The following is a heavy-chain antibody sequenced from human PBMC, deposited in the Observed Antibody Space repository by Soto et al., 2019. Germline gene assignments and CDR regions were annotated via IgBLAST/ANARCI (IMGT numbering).Heavy chain of an antibody. CDR1: GFTFDDYA. V-gene: IGHV3-43*02. CDR2: ISGDGGST. Sequence: GGSLRLSCAASGFTFDDYAMHWVRQAPGKGLEWVSLISGDGGSTYYADSVKGRFTISRDNSKNSLYLQMNSLRTEDTALYYCAKDSGYSSSCYGDYFDYWGQGTLVTVSS. J-gene: IGHJ4*02. CDR3: AKDSGYSSSCYGDYFDY. D-gene: IGHD6-13*01.